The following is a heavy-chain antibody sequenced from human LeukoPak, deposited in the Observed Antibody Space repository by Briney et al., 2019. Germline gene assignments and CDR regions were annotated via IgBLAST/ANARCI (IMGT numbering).Heavy chain of an antibody. D-gene: IGHD2-8*02. V-gene: IGHV3-7*03. CDR3: AKGTLGSCSGVTCYEFDY. CDR2: IKQDGSEQ. Sequence: GGSLRLSCVASGFSFSNHRMSWVRQAPGKGLEWVADIKQDGSEQNYVDSVRGRFTISGDNGKNLLYLQMNSLRVEDTALYYCAKGTLGSCSGVTCYEFDYWGQGTLVTVSS. J-gene: IGHJ4*02. CDR1: GFSFSNHR.